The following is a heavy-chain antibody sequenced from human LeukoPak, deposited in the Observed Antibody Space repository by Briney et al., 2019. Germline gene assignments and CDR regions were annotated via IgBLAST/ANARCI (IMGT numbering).Heavy chain of an antibody. CDR1: GDSVSRGNYY. J-gene: IGHJ5*02. V-gene: IGHV4-61*01. CDR2: IYYSGST. CDR3: ARVSSPHEEIGGGIDP. D-gene: IGHD3-16*01. Sequence: PSETLSLTCTVSGDSVSRGNYYWTWIRQPPGKGLEWIGYIYYSGSTNYNPSLKSRVSISIDTSKNQFSLKLSSVTAADTAVYYCARVSSPHEEIGGGIDPWGQGTLVTVSS.